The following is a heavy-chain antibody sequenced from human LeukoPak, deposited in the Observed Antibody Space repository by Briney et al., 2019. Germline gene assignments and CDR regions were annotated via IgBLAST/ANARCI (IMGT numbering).Heavy chain of an antibody. V-gene: IGHV4-39*07. D-gene: IGHD1-20*01. J-gene: IGHJ6*02. CDR3: ARGLTAVATIKPGITGTTVDYYYYGMDV. CDR1: GGSISSSSYY. Sequence: SETLSLTCTVSGGSISSSSYYWGWIRQPPGKGLEWIGEINHSGSTNYNPSLKSRVTISVDTSKNQFSLKLSSVTAADTAVYYCARGLTAVATIKPGITGTTVDYYYYGMDVWGQGTTVTVSS. CDR2: INHSGST.